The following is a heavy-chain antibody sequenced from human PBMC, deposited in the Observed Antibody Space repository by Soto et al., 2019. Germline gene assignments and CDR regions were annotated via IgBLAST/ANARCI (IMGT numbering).Heavy chain of an antibody. J-gene: IGHJ6*03. Sequence: EVQLLESGGGLVQPGGSLRLSCAASGFTFSSYAMSWVRQAPGKGLEWVSAISGSGGSTYYADSVKGRFTISRDNSKNTLYLQMNSLRAEDTAVYYCAKDLTTVTKDYYYMDVWGKGTTVTVSS. CDR1: GFTFSSYA. V-gene: IGHV3-23*01. CDR2: ISGSGGST. D-gene: IGHD4-17*01. CDR3: AKDLTTVTKDYYYMDV.